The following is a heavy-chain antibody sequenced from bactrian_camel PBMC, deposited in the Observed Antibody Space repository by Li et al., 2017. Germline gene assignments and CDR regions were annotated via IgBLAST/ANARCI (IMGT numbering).Heavy chain of an antibody. V-gene: IGHV3S53*01. Sequence: VQLVESGGGSVQAGGSLKLSCAASGYIYRNCGMAWYRQVLGKERELVSTITSDGTTTYADSVKGRFTISQDNAKNTLYLQMNNLKPEDTAIYYCAAECTGNWSPRTGLDGCKWTNWGQGTQVTVS. CDR2: ITSDGTT. D-gene: IGHD8*01. J-gene: IGHJ4*01. CDR1: GYIYRNCG. CDR3: AAECTGNWSPRTGLDGCKWTN.